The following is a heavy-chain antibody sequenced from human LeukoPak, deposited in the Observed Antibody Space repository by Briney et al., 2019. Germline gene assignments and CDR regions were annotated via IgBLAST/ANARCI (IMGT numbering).Heavy chain of an antibody. V-gene: IGHV3-74*01. Sequence: GGSLRLSCAASGFTFSSDWMHWVRQAPGKGLVWVSRVNSDGTGTTYADSVEGRFTISRDNAKNTVYLQMNSLRAEDTAIYYCIRTIIVATSPYLDVWGKGTTVTVSS. CDR3: IRTIIVATSPYLDV. CDR2: VNSDGTGT. CDR1: GFTFSSDW. J-gene: IGHJ6*03. D-gene: IGHD5-12*01.